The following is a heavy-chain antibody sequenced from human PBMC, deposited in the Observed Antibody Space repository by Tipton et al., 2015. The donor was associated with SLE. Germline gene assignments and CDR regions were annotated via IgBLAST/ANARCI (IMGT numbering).Heavy chain of an antibody. CDR2: IYYSGST. CDR3: ARDGDLVVVTAAYFDY. J-gene: IGHJ4*02. Sequence: TLSLTCTVSGGSISSHYWSWIRQPPGKGLEWIGYIYYSGSTNYNPSLKSRVTISVDTSKNQFSLKLTSVTAADTAVYYCARDGDLVVVTAAYFDYWGQGTLVTVSS. CDR1: GGSISSHY. D-gene: IGHD2-21*02. V-gene: IGHV4-59*11.